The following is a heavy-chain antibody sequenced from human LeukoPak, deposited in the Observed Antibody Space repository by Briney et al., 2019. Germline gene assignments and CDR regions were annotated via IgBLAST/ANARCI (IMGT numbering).Heavy chain of an antibody. J-gene: IGHJ4*02. CDR2: ISYDGSNK. V-gene: IGHV3-30-3*01. D-gene: IGHD5-18*01. CDR3: ARGFVDTAMVTLDY. Sequence: GRSLRLSCAASGFTFSSYAMHWVRQAPGKGLEWVAVISYDGSNKYYADSVKGRFTISRDNSKNTLYLQMNSLRAEDTAVYYCARGFVDTAMVTLDYWGQGTLVTVSS. CDR1: GFTFSSYA.